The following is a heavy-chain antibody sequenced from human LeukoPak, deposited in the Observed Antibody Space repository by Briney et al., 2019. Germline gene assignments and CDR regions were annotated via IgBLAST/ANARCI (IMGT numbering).Heavy chain of an antibody. CDR2: IYSGGST. V-gene: IGHV3-53*01. CDR3: ARGDYGDYRGAFDV. J-gene: IGHJ3*01. Sequence: GGSLRLSCAASGFTFSSYWMSWVRQAPGKGLEWVSVIYSGGSTYYADSVKGRFTISRDNSKNTLYLQMNSLRAEDTAVYYCARGDYGDYRGAFDVWGQGTMVTVSS. CDR1: GFTFSSYW. D-gene: IGHD4-17*01.